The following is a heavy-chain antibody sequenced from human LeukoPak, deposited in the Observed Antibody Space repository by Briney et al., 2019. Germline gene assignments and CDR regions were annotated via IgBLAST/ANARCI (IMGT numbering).Heavy chain of an antibody. CDR2: ISDSGRTT. J-gene: IGHJ4*02. Sequence: GGSLRLSCAASGFTFSSYSMNWVRQAPGKGLEWVSYISDSGRTTFYADSVKGRFTISRDNAKNSLYLQMSSLRVEDTAVYYCASWGGNAQSDSWSGPFDYWGQGTLVTVSS. CDR3: ASWGGNAQSDSWSGPFDY. D-gene: IGHD3-3*01. V-gene: IGHV3-48*04. CDR1: GFTFSSYS.